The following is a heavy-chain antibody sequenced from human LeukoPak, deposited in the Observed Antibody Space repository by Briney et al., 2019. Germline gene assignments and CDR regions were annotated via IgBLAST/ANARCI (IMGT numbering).Heavy chain of an antibody. J-gene: IGHJ3*01. CDR3: ARAGYCGDGGCRGGSAFDV. CDR1: GYTFANYD. CDR2: ISYYTGDT. D-gene: IGHD2-15*01. Sequence: ASVKVSCKTSGYTFANYDIYWVRQAPGQGLEGMGWISYYTGDTKYAQNLQGRFTVTTDTSTSTVYMELRSLTYDDTAVYYCARAGYCGDGGCRGGSAFDVWGQGTMVTVSS. V-gene: IGHV1-18*01.